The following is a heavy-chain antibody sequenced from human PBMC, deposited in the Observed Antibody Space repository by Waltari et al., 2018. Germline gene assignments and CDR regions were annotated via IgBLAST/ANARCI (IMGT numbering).Heavy chain of an antibody. J-gene: IGHJ4*02. D-gene: IGHD6-19*01. CDR2: INPNRGGT. Sequence: QVHLVQSGAEVKKPGASEKVSCKASGYSFTGYDMHYMRQAPGQGLEWVRYINPNRGGTDYAQKLQCRVTMTRDMSISTAYMELSGLTSDDTAVYYCVGGGGIAVTGPPPFLFWGQGTLVTVSS. V-gene: IGHV1-2*02. CDR1: GYSFTGYD. CDR3: VGGGGIAVTGPPPFLF.